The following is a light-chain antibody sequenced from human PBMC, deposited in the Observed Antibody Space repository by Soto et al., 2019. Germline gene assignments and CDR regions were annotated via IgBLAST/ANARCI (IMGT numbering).Light chain of an antibody. CDR2: DVR. CDR1: SCDVGGYNY. V-gene: IGLV2-14*01. Sequence: QPVLTQPASGSGAPGQSITISCTGTSCDVGGYNYVSWYQQHPGKAPKLMIYDVRNRPSGVSNRFSGSKSVNTASLTISGLQAEDEADYYCSSYTTISTYLFGTGTKVTVL. J-gene: IGLJ1*01. CDR3: SSYTTISTYL.